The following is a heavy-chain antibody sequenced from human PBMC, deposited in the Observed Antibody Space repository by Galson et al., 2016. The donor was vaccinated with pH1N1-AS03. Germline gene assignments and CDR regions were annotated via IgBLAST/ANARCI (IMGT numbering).Heavy chain of an antibody. CDR1: GFNFDKYT. J-gene: IGHJ6*03. V-gene: IGHV3-21*01. CDR3: AKVGGVFDWNDYNYMDV. Sequence: SLRLSCAASGFNFDKYTMTWVRQAPGKGLEWISSINSNSASTYYADSLKGRFTVSRDNAKNSLYLQMDSLGAEDTAVYYCAKVGGVFDWNDYNYMDVWGTGTTVTVAS. CDR2: INSNSAST. D-gene: IGHD1-1*01.